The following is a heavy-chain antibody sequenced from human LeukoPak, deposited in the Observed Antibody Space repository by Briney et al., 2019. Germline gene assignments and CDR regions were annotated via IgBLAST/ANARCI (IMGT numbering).Heavy chain of an antibody. CDR3: AKDIRGATVTDYGMDV. D-gene: IGHD4-17*01. CDR1: GFSFDDYV. CDR2: ISWNSASI. J-gene: IGHJ6*02. V-gene: IGHV3-9*01. Sequence: GGSLRLSCAASGFSFDDYVMHWVRQGPGKGLEWVSGISWNSASIGYADSVKGRFTISRDNAKNFLYLQMNSLRVEDTALYYCAKDIRGATVTDYGMDVWGQGTTVTVSS.